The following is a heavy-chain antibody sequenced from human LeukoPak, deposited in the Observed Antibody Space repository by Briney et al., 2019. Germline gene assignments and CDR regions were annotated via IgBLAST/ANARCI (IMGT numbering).Heavy chain of an antibody. CDR2: IYYSGST. CDR1: GGSISSYY. V-gene: IGHV4-59*12. Sequence: SETLSLTCTVSGGSISSYYWSWIRQPPGKGLEWIGCIYYSGSTNYNPSLKSRVTISVDTSKNQFSLKLSSVTAADTAVYYCARAYDFWSGYYTVWGQGTLVTVSS. CDR3: ARAYDFWSGYYTV. D-gene: IGHD3-3*01. J-gene: IGHJ4*02.